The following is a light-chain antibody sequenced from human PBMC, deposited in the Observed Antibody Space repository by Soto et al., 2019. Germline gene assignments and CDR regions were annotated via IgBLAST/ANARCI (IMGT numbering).Light chain of an antibody. CDR1: QSVLYSSNNKND. J-gene: IGKJ1*01. V-gene: IGKV4-1*01. CDR2: WAS. Sequence: DIVMTQSPDSLAVSLGERATINCKSSQSVLYSSNNKNDLAWYQQKPGQPPKLLIYWASTRESGVPDRFSGSGSGTDFTLTISSLQAEDVAVYYCQKYYSTPWTFGQGTKVEIK. CDR3: QKYYSTPWT.